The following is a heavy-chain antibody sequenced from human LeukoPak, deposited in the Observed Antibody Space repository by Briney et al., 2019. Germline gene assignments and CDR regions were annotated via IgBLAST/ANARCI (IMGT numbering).Heavy chain of an antibody. V-gene: IGHV5-51*01. D-gene: IGHD3-3*01. J-gene: IGHJ4*02. CDR1: GSCFTSYW. CDR3: ARHMHRDWWSGYYNFVY. Sequence: EALKFSCKASGSCFTSYWNGWVRQMPGKGLEWMGIIYPGDSDTRYSPSFQGQVTISADNSISTAYLQWSSRKASDTAMYYGARHMHRDWWSGYYNFVYWAQRTLVTVSS. CDR2: IYPGDSDT.